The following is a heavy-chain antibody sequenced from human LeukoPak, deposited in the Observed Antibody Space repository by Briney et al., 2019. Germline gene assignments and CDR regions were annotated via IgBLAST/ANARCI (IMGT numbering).Heavy chain of an antibody. CDR3: AKVGCGGDCSPYYHYMDV. CDR1: GFIFSNYG. Sequence: GGSLRLSCAASGFIFSNYGMSWVRQAPGKGLEWVSSISFSSTHIYYADSIQGRFTISRDNAENSLYLQMNSLRAEDTAVYYCAKVGCGGDCSPYYHYMDVWGKGTTVTVSS. D-gene: IGHD2-21*01. V-gene: IGHV3-21*06. CDR2: ISFSSTHI. J-gene: IGHJ6*03.